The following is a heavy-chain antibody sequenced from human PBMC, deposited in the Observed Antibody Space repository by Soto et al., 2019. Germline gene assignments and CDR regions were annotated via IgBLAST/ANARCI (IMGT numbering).Heavy chain of an antibody. CDR1: GYTFTGYY. V-gene: IGHV1-46*01. CDR3: ARDHAIVVVTAILITNALDI. Sequence: GDSRQVSCEASGYTFTGYYMHWGRQAPGQGLEWMGIINPSGGSTSYAQKFQGRVTMTRDTSTSTVYMELSSLRSEDTAVYYCARDHAIVVVTAILITNALDISAQG. CDR2: INPSGGST. D-gene: IGHD2-21*02. J-gene: IGHJ3*02.